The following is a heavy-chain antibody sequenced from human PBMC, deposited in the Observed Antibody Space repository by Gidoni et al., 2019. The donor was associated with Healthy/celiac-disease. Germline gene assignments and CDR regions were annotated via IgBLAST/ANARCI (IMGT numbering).Heavy chain of an antibody. J-gene: IGHJ6*02. CDR1: GGSISSYY. CDR3: ARGGYCSSTSCYHYYYGMDV. Sequence: QVQLQESGPGLVKPSETLSLTCTVSGGSISSYYWSWIRQPPGKGLEWIGYIYYSGSTNYNPSLKSRVTISVDTSKNQFSLKLSSVTAADTAVYYCARGGYCSSTSCYHYYYGMDVWGQGTTVTVSS. D-gene: IGHD2-2*01. CDR2: IYYSGST. V-gene: IGHV4-59*01.